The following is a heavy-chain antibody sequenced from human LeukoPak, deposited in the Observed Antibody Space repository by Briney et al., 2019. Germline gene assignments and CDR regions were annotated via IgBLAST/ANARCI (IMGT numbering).Heavy chain of an antibody. J-gene: IGHJ4*02. Sequence: ASVKVSCKASGYTFTGYYMHWVRQAPGQGLEWMGRINPNSGGTNYAQKFQGRVTMTRDTSISTAYMELSRLRSDDTAAYYCARVGTEGYSYGHGWYFDYWGQGTLVTVSS. CDR2: INPNSGGT. CDR3: ARVGTEGYSYGHGWYFDY. CDR1: GYTFTGYY. V-gene: IGHV1-2*06. D-gene: IGHD5-18*01.